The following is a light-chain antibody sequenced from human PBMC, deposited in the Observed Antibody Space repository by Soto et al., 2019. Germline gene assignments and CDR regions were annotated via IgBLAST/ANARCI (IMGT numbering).Light chain of an antibody. J-gene: IGKJ4*01. V-gene: IGKV1-39*01. CDR3: HQHSDWPLT. CDR2: AAS. CDR1: QTVSIY. Sequence: DIQMTQSPSSLSASVADRVTITCRASQTVSIYLNWYRQKPGKAPELLIFAASDLQSGVPSRFSGSGSGTDFTLTISSLQPEDFAVYYCHQHSDWPLTFGAGTRVEIK.